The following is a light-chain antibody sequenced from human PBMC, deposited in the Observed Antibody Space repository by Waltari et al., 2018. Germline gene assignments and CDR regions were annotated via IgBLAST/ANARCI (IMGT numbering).Light chain of an antibody. CDR2: GVS. Sequence: QSALTQPASVSGSPGQSITLSCTGPSRDVGGHDFVSWYQQSPGKAPKLLIYGVSDRPSGVSNRFSGSKSGNTASLTISGLQTEDEADYYCSSYTSTSTPYNVFGSGTKVTVL. CDR3: SSYTSTSTPYNV. V-gene: IGLV2-14*03. J-gene: IGLJ6*01. CDR1: SRDVGGHDF.